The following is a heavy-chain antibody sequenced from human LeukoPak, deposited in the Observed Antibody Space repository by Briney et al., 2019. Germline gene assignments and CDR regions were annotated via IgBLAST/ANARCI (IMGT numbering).Heavy chain of an antibody. V-gene: IGHV1-18*01. CDR3: ARGAYGDK. CDR2: ISTQSGNT. CDR1: GYTLTSYG. J-gene: IGHJ4*02. Sequence: ASVKASCKASGYTLTSYGIKWIRQAPGHRLEWRGRISTQSGNTKYAQKVQGRLTLTTDRSTNTAYMEPRSLRSDDTAVYYCARGAYGDKWGQGTMVTVSS. D-gene: IGHD4-17*01.